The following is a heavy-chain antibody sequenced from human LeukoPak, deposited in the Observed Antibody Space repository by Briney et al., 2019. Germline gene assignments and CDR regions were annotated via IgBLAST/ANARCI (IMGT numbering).Heavy chain of an antibody. CDR3: AREAAPYDSSGNPPFDY. CDR1: GVSISSNY. V-gene: IGHV4-59*01. Sequence: SETLSLTCTVSGVSISSNYWSWIRQPPGEGLECIGYIFNSADIRYNPSLQSRVTISVDTSKNQFSLKLSSVTAADTAVYYCAREAAPYDSSGNPPFDYWGQGTLVTVSS. J-gene: IGHJ4*02. D-gene: IGHD3-22*01. CDR2: IFNSADI.